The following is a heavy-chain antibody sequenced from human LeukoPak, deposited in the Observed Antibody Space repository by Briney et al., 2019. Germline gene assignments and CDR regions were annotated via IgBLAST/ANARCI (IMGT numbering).Heavy chain of an antibody. J-gene: IGHJ4*02. CDR1: AFTFSNHA. D-gene: IGHD3-22*01. Sequence: SGGSLRLSCAASAFTFSNHAMSWVRQTPGKGLEWVSGISAGGGSTLYADSVKGRFTISRDNSKNTLYLHMNNLRVEDTAVYFCAYYDSSGYYYGRLRYWGQGTPVTVSS. CDR2: ISAGGGST. V-gene: IGHV3-23*01. CDR3: AYYDSSGYYYGRLRY.